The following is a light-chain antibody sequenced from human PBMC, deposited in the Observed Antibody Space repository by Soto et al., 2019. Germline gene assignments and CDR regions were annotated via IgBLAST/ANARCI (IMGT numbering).Light chain of an antibody. CDR3: CSYAGSSTHVV. Sequence: QSVLTQPASVSGSPGQSITISCTGTSADVGSYNLVSWYQQHPGKAPKLMIYEVSKRPSGVSNRFSGSKSGNTASLTISGLQAEDEADYSCCSYAGSSTHVVLGGGTKLTVL. J-gene: IGLJ2*01. V-gene: IGLV2-23*02. CDR2: EVS. CDR1: SADVGSYNL.